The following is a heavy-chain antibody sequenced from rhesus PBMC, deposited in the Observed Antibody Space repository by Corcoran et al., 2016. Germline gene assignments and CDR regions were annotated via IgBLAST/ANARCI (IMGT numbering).Heavy chain of an antibody. CDR1: GYSISSGYY. CDR2: ISSGGST. CDR3: ARRSGVMTRFDY. J-gene: IGHJ4*01. D-gene: IGHD3-22*01. Sequence: QVQLQESGLGLVKPSETLYLTCAVSGYSISSGYYWGWIRQPPGKGLELSGDISSGGSTSLNPSLKNPVALSVDTSKNQFSLKLSSVTAADTAVYYCARRSGVMTRFDYWGQGVLVTVSS. V-gene: IGHV4S14*01.